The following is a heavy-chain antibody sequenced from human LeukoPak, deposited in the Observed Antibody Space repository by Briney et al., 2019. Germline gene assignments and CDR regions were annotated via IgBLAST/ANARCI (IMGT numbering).Heavy chain of an antibody. D-gene: IGHD3-3*01. CDR3: ARSNNDFWSGYYGV. CDR2: ISGSGGST. J-gene: IGHJ4*02. V-gene: IGHV3-23*01. CDR1: GFTFSSYA. Sequence: GGSLRLSCAASGFTFSSYAMSWVRQAPGKGLEWVSAISGSGGSTYYADSVKGRFTISRDNSKNTLYLQMNSLRAEDTAVYYCARSNNDFWSGYYGVWGQGTLVTVSS.